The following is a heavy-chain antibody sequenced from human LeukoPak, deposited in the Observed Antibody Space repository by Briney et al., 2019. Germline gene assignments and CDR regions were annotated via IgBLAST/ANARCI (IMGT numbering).Heavy chain of an antibody. CDR3: AKVIQRKIDY. CDR2: ISGSGGST. D-gene: IGHD6-25*01. V-gene: IGHV3-23*01. Sequence: PGGTLRLSCAASGFTFSSYGTSWVRQAPGKGLEWVSAISGSGGSTYYADSVKGRFTISRDNSKNTLYLQMNSLRAEDTAVYYCAKVIQRKIDYWGQGTLVTVSS. J-gene: IGHJ4*02. CDR1: GFTFSSYG.